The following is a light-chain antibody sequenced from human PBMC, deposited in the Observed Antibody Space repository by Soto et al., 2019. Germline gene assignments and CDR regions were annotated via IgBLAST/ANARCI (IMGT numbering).Light chain of an antibody. CDR2: EVS. CDR3: SSYAGCNNFPYV. V-gene: IGLV2-8*01. CDR1: SSDVGGYNY. Sequence: QSVLTQPPSASGSPGQSVTISCTGTSSDVGGYNYVSWYQQHPGKAPKLMIYEVSKRPSGVPDRFSGSKSGNTASLTVSGLQAEDEADYYCSSYAGCNNFPYVFGTGSMVTV. J-gene: IGLJ1*01.